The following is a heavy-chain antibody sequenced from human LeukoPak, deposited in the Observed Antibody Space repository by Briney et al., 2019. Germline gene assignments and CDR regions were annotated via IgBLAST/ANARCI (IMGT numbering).Heavy chain of an antibody. J-gene: IGHJ4*02. Sequence: GESLKISCNGSGYXFTSYLIGWVRQMPGKGLEWMGIIYAGDSDTRYSPSFQGQVTISADKSISTAYLQWSSLKASDTAMYYCARSDFWSGWQFNYWGQGTLVTVSS. D-gene: IGHD3-3*01. V-gene: IGHV5-51*01. CDR2: IYAGDSDT. CDR3: ARSDFWSGWQFNY. CDR1: GYXFTSYL.